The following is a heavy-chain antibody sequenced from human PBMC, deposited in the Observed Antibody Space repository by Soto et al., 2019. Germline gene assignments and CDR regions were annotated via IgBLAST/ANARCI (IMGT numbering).Heavy chain of an antibody. V-gene: IGHV3-30*18. Sequence: GGSLSLSCAASGFTFSSYGMHWVRQAPGKGLEWVAVISYDGSNKYYADSVKGRFTISRDNSKNTLYLQMNSLRAEDTAVYYCAKDKSIAAAGTFDYWGQGTLVTVSS. J-gene: IGHJ4*02. CDR1: GFTFSSYG. CDR3: AKDKSIAAAGTFDY. D-gene: IGHD6-13*01. CDR2: ISYDGSNK.